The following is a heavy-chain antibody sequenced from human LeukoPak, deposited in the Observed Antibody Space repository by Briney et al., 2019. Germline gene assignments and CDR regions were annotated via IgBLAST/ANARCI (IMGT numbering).Heavy chain of an antibody. CDR2: IYPGDSDT. D-gene: IGHD2-21*02. Sequence: GESLKISFKGSGYSFTSYWIGWVRQMPGKGLEWMGIIYPGDSDTRYSPSFQGQVTIPADKSISTAYLQWSSLKASDTAMYYCARGSVVTATISPFDYWGQGTLVTVSS. CDR1: GYSFTSYW. V-gene: IGHV5-51*01. CDR3: ARGSVVTATISPFDY. J-gene: IGHJ4*02.